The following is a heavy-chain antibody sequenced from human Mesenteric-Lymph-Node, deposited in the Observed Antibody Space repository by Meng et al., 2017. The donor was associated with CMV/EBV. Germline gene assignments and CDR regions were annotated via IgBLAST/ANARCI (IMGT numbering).Heavy chain of an antibody. CDR1: GFTFSSYV. V-gene: IGHV3-30*04. Sequence: GESLKISCAASGFTFSSYVMHWVRQAPGKGLEWVALILYDGSDKYYADSVKGRFTISRDNAKNSLYLQMNSLRAEDTAVYYCARNYYPDYWGQGTLVTVSS. CDR3: ARNYYPDY. J-gene: IGHJ4*02. D-gene: IGHD1-7*01. CDR2: ILYDGSDK.